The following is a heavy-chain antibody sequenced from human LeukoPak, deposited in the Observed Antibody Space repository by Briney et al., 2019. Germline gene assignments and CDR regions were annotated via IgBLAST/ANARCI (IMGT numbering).Heavy chain of an antibody. Sequence: QTGGSLRLSCAASGFTFRNYAMTWVRQAPGKGLEWVSAISGSGGRTYYADSVKGRFTISRDNSKSTLYLQMNSLRAEDTAVYYCAKAAGTYYFDYWGQGTLVTVSS. CDR3: AKAAGTYYFDY. D-gene: IGHD6-13*01. CDR2: ISGSGGRT. J-gene: IGHJ4*02. V-gene: IGHV3-23*01. CDR1: GFTFRNYA.